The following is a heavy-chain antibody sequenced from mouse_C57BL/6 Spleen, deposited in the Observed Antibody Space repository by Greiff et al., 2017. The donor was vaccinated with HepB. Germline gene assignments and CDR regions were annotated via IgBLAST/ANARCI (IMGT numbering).Heavy chain of an antibody. Sequence: QVQLKQSGAELARPGASVKLSCKASGYTFTSYGISWVKQRTGQGLEWIGEIYPRSGNTYYNEKFKGKATLTADKSSSTAYMELRSLTSEDSAVYFCARSPLTTVVGYFDDWGQGTTLTVSS. V-gene: IGHV1-81*01. CDR1: GYTFTSYG. D-gene: IGHD1-1*01. J-gene: IGHJ2*01. CDR2: IYPRSGNT. CDR3: ARSPLTTVVGYFDD.